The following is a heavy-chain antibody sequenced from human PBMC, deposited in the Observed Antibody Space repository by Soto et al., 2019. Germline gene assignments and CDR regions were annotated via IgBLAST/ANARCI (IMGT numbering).Heavy chain of an antibody. CDR2: IYYSGSA. V-gene: IGHV4-59*01. Sequence: PSETLSLTCTVSGGSISSYYWSWIRQPPGKGLEWIGYIYYSGSANYNPSLKSRVTISVDTSKNQFSLKLSSVTAADTAVYYCARGRSVAAAGSLSNWFDPSGQGTLVTVSS. J-gene: IGHJ5*02. CDR3: ARGRSVAAAGSLSNWFDP. D-gene: IGHD6-13*01. CDR1: GGSISSYY.